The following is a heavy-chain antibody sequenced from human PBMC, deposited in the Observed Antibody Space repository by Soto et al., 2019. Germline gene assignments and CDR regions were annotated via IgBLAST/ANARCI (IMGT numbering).Heavy chain of an antibody. CDR2: ISHGGSI. CDR1: GFTFSDYY. Sequence: PGGSLRLCCAASGFTFSDYYMSWIRQPPGKGLEWIGEISHGGSINYIPSLKSRVDISIDKSKNQFSLRLTSVTAADTAVYCCARDLGSTNYYFDYWGLGTLVTVSS. CDR3: ARDLGSTNYYFDY. J-gene: IGHJ4*02. V-gene: IGHV4-34*01. D-gene: IGHD5-12*01.